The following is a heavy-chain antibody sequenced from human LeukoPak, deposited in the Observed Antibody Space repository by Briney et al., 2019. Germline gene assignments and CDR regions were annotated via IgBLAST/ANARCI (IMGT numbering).Heavy chain of an antibody. J-gene: IGHJ4*02. CDR1: GYTFTSYY. CDR2: INPSGGST. CDR3: ARDLRPNPAYYYDSSGYPSDY. V-gene: IGHV1-46*01. D-gene: IGHD3-22*01. Sequence: PVASVKVSCKASGYTFTSYYMHWVRQAPGQGLEWMGIINPSGGSTSYAQKFQGRVTMTRDTSTSTVYMELSSLRSEDTAVYYCARDLRPNPAYYYDSSGYPSDYWGQGTLVTVSS.